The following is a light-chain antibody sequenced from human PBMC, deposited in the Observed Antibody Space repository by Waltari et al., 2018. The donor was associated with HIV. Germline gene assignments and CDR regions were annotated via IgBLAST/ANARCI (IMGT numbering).Light chain of an antibody. CDR2: RNN. J-gene: IGLJ2*01. CDR3: ATWDDNLSGVV. V-gene: IGLV1-47*01. Sequence: QSVLTQPPSASGTPGQRVTISCSGSSSDIGSYYVYWFQQLPGKAPKLLIYRNNQRPSGVPDRFSGSKSGTSASLAISGLRSEDEADYYCATWDDNLSGVVFGGGTKLTVL. CDR1: SSDIGSYY.